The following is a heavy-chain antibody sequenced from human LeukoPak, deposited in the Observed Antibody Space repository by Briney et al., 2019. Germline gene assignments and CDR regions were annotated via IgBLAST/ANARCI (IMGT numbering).Heavy chain of an antibody. CDR3: AKDPDCTSGICYTFFDY. J-gene: IGHJ4*02. D-gene: IGHD2-8*01. Sequence: GGSLRLSCATSGFTFSSYWMSWVRQAPGKGLEWVANIKQDGSEKYYVDSVKGRFTISRDNAKNSLYLQMNSLRAEDTAVYYCAKDPDCTSGICYTFFDYWGQGTLVTVSS. CDR1: GFTFSSYW. CDR2: IKQDGSEK. V-gene: IGHV3-7*04.